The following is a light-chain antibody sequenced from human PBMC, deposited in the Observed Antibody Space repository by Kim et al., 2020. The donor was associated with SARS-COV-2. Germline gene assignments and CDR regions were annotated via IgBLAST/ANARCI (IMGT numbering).Light chain of an antibody. CDR3: QQSYSTPRT. CDR1: QSISSY. CDR2: AAS. Sequence: ASVGDRVTITCRASQSISSYLNWYQQKPGKAPKLLIYAASSLQSGVPSRFSGSGSGTDFTLTISSLQPEDFATYYCQQSYSTPRTYGQGTKVDIK. V-gene: IGKV1-39*01. J-gene: IGKJ1*01.